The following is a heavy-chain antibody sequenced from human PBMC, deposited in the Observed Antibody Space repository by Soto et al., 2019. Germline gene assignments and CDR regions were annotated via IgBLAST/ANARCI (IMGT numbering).Heavy chain of an antibody. CDR2: INDSGNI. CDR1: GGSFSGYQ. J-gene: IGHJ6*03. V-gene: IGHV4-34*01. CDR3: ARGLILWFGELSRRGGYYYYVDV. Sequence: QVQLQQWGAGLLKPSETLSLTCAVYGGSFSGYQWSWIRQTPGKGLEWIGEINDSGNINYNPSLKSRVSILLDTPKTKISLKLSSGTAADTAVYYCARGLILWFGELSRRGGYYYYVDVWGKGTTVIVPS. D-gene: IGHD3-10*01.